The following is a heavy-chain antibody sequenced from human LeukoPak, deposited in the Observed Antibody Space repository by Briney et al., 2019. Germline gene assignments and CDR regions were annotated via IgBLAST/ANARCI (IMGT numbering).Heavy chain of an antibody. Sequence: GGSLRLSCAASGFTFSSYSMNWVRQAPGKGLEWVSFISSSSSYIYYADSVKGRFTISRDNAKNSLYLQMNSLRAEDTAVYYCAREDYDILTGYYNGYFDYWGQGTLVTLSS. CDR1: GFTFSSYS. J-gene: IGHJ4*02. CDR2: ISSSSSYI. D-gene: IGHD3-9*01. V-gene: IGHV3-21*01. CDR3: AREDYDILTGYYNGYFDY.